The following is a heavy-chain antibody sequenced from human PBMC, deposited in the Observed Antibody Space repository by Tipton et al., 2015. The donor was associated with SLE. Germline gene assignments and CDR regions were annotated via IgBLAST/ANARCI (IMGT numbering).Heavy chain of an antibody. CDR2: IWFDGSKK. CDR1: GFTFSDYV. V-gene: IGHV3-30*02. Sequence: SLRLSCAASGFTFSDYVMHWVRQAPGKGLEYVAFIWFDGSKKNYADSVKGRFTVSRDNAKSTVYLQVDSLRPEDTAVYYCAKDPFTSDGGFDYWGQGTLVTVSS. J-gene: IGHJ4*02. D-gene: IGHD3-16*01. CDR3: AKDPFTSDGGFDY.